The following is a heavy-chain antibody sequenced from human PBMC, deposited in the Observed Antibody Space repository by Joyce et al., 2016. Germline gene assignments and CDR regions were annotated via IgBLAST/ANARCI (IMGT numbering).Heavy chain of an antibody. CDR2: ISSSSDTI. J-gene: IGHJ4*02. CDR3: ARGNTYYYDTSGSFLDH. Sequence: EVQLVESGGDLVQPGGSLRLFCAASGLMFNSYIMNWVRQAPGKGLEWISYISSSSDTIYYAESVKGRFTVSRDNAKNSLHLQMNSLRDEDTAIYYCARGNTYYYDTSGSFLDHWGQGTLVTVSS. V-gene: IGHV3-48*02. CDR1: GLMFNSYI. D-gene: IGHD3-22*01.